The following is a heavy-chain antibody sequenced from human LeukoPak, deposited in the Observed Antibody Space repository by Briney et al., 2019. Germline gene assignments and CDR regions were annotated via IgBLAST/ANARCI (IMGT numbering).Heavy chain of an antibody. CDR1: GGSISSYY. V-gene: IGHV4-59*01. CDR3: ARGGGWLRYTNFDY. D-gene: IGHD5-12*01. Sequence: SETLSLTCTVSGGSISSYYWSWIRQPPGKGLEWIGYIYYSGSTNYHPSLKSRVTISVDTSKNQFSLKLSSVTAADTAVYYCARGGGWLRYTNFDYWGQGTLVTVSS. CDR2: IYYSGST. J-gene: IGHJ4*02.